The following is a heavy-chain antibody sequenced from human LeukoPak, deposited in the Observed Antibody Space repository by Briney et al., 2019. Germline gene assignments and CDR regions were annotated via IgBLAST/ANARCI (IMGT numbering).Heavy chain of an antibody. CDR3: AKGYDFWSGFDY. Sequence: GGSLRLSCVASGFTFSGYAMSWVRQAPGKGLEWVSAMSGSGSSTYYADSVKGRFTISRDNSKNTLYLQMNSLRAEDTAIYYCAKGYDFWSGFDYWGQGTLVTVSS. J-gene: IGHJ4*02. CDR1: GFTFSGYA. V-gene: IGHV3-23*01. CDR2: MSGSGSST. D-gene: IGHD3-3*01.